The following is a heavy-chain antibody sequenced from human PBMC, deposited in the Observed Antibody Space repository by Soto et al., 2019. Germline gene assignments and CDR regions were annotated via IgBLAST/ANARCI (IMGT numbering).Heavy chain of an antibody. V-gene: IGHV3-23*01. Sequence: VGSLRLSCAASGFSFGTYAMSWVRQAPGRGLEWVSGISASGSATYYADSVKGRFAVSRDKSRNTLYLQMNSLRPEDTALYYCAIDDLLRYFDLGFDPWGQGTLVTVSS. CDR2: ISASGSAT. CDR3: AIDDLLRYFDLGFDP. J-gene: IGHJ5*02. CDR1: GFSFGTYA. D-gene: IGHD3-9*01.